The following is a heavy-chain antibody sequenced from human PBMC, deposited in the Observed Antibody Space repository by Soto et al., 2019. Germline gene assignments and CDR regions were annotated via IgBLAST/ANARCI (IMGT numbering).Heavy chain of an antibody. J-gene: IGHJ4*02. CDR1: GFTFSRHW. CDR3: ARGDSSSPLFEDYFDY. V-gene: IGHV3-7*04. CDR2: INPDGSEK. Sequence: EVQLVESGGGLVQPGGSLRLSCAASGFTFSRHWMTWVRQAPGKGLEWVANINPDGSEKFSVDSVKGRFTISRDNAKNSLYRQMNSLRAEDTAVYFCARGDSSSPLFEDYFDYWGQGALVTVSS. D-gene: IGHD6-13*01.